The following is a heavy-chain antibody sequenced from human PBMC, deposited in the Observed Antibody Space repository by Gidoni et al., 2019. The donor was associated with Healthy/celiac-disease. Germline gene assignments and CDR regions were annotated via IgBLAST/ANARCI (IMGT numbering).Heavy chain of an antibody. J-gene: IGHJ4*02. V-gene: IGHV3-23*01. CDR1: GFTFSSYA. Sequence: SGFTFSSYAMSWVRQAPGKGLEWVSAISGSGGSTYYADSVKGRFTISRDNSKNTLYLQMNSLRAEDTAVYYCAKDLPRGYSGYDFLGPFDYWGQGTLVTVSS. D-gene: IGHD5-12*01. CDR3: AKDLPRGYSGYDFLGPFDY. CDR2: ISGSGGST.